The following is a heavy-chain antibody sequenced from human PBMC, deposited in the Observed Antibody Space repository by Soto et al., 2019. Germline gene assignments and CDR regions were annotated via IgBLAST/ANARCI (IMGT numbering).Heavy chain of an antibody. V-gene: IGHV4-39*01. CDR2: IYYNGNT. J-gene: IGHJ5*02. Sequence: PSETLSLTCALSGGSISSGSHHWGWIRQPPGKGLGWIGTIYYNGNTYYNPSLKSRVTLSIDMPTNQFSLKLTSVSATDTAVYYCTKPRSSLQWPPFDPWGHGTQVTVSS. D-gene: IGHD6-19*01. CDR1: GGSISSGSHH. CDR3: TKPRSSLQWPPFDP.